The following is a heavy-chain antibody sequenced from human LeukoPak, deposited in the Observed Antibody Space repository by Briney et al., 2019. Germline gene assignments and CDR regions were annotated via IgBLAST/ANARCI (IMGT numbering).Heavy chain of an antibody. CDR2: ISGGGGST. V-gene: IGHV3-23*01. CDR3: VSFYETY. CDR1: GFTFTNYA. D-gene: IGHD2/OR15-2a*01. J-gene: IGHJ4*02. Sequence: GGSLRLSCAASGFTFTNYAMSWVRQAPGKGLEWVSGISGGGGSTYYVDSVKGRFTISKDNAKNTVYLQMNSLRAEDTAVYYCVSFYETYWGRGTLVTVSS.